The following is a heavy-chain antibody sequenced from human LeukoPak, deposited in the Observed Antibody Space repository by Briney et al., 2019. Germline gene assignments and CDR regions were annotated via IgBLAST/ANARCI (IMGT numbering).Heavy chain of an antibody. D-gene: IGHD2-2*02. CDR2: INPSGGST. V-gene: IGHV1-46*01. J-gene: IGHJ6*02. CDR3: ATLSYCSSTSCYTRSLYYYGRDV. Sequence: ASVTVSCKASGYTFTSYYMHWVRQAPGQGLEWMGIINPSGGSTSYAQKFQGRVTMTRDTSTSTVYMELSSLRSEDTAVYYCATLSYCSSTSCYTRSLYYYGRDVWGQGTTVTVSS. CDR1: GYTFTSYY.